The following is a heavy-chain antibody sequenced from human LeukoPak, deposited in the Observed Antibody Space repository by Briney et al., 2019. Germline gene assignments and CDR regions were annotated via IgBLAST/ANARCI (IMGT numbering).Heavy chain of an antibody. CDR3: ARGGWLQLNAFDI. V-gene: IGHV4-39*01. CDR1: GGSISSSSHY. Sequence: PSETLSLTCTVSGGSISSSSHYWGWIRQPPGKGPEWIGEINHSGSTNYNPSLKSRVTISVDTSKNQFSLKLSSVTAADTAVYYCARGGWLQLNAFDIWGQGTMVTVSS. D-gene: IGHD5-24*01. CDR2: INHSGST. J-gene: IGHJ3*02.